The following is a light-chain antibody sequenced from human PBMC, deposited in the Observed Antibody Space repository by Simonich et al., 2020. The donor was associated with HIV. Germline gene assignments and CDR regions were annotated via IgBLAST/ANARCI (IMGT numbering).Light chain of an antibody. J-gene: IGLJ3*02. CDR1: SSDVGGYNY. CDR3: CSYARSTTWL. CDR2: DVT. Sequence: QSALTQPASVSGSPGQSITISCTGSSSDVGGYNYVSWYQQHPGKAPKLMIYDVTKRPSAVSNRFSGSKSGNTASLTISGLQAEDEADYYCCSYARSTTWLFGGGTKLTVL. V-gene: IGLV2-23*02.